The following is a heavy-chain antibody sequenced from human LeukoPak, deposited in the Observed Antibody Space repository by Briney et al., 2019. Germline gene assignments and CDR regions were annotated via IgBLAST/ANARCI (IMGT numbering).Heavy chain of an antibody. CDR3: ARDQSRPGYYDFWSGYYDYGMDV. CDR1: GFTVSSNY. D-gene: IGHD3-3*01. Sequence: GSLRLSCAASGFTVSSNYMSWVRQAPGKGLEWVSVIYSGGSTYYADSVKGRFTISRDNSKNTLYLQMNSLRAEDTAVYYCARDQSRPGYYDFWSGYYDYGMDVCSQGTTVNVSS. CDR2: IYSGGST. J-gene: IGHJ6*02. V-gene: IGHV3-66*01.